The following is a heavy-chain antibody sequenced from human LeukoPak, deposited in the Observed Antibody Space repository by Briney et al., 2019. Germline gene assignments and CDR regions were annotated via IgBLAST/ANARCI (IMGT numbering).Heavy chain of an antibody. Sequence: GGSLRLSCTASGFTFSSYAMNWVRQAPGKGLEWVSGIGAGGTFTYYADSVKGRFSISRDNSKNTLYLQMTSLRGEDSAIYYCAKGQELDDGVFDSWGQGTLVTVSS. CDR1: GFTFSSYA. J-gene: IGHJ4*02. D-gene: IGHD1-1*01. CDR3: AKGQELDDGVFDS. CDR2: IGAGGTFT. V-gene: IGHV3-23*01.